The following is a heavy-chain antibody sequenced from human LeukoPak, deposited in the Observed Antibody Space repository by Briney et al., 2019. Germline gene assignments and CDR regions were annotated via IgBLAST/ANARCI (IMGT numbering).Heavy chain of an antibody. Sequence: GGSLRLSCAASGFTFSDYYMSWIRQAPGKGLEWVSYISSSGSTIYYADSVKGRFTISRDNAKNSLYLQMNSLRAEDTAVYYCAKPHTRSYSSSWYYYYYMDVWGKGTTVTVSS. D-gene: IGHD6-13*01. CDR1: GFTFSDYY. J-gene: IGHJ6*03. CDR2: ISSSGSTI. CDR3: AKPHTRSYSSSWYYYYYMDV. V-gene: IGHV3-11*01.